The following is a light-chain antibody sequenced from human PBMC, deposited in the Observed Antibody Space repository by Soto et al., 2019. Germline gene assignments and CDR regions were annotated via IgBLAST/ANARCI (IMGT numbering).Light chain of an antibody. J-gene: IGKJ1*01. V-gene: IGKV3-11*01. CDR3: QQRSNWPPTWT. CDR2: DAS. Sequence: EIVLTQSPATLSLSPGERATLSCRASQSVSSYLAWYQHKPGQAPRLLIYDASKRATGIPARFSGSGSGTDFNLTISRLEPEDFAVYYCQQRSNWPPTWTFGQGTKVEVK. CDR1: QSVSSY.